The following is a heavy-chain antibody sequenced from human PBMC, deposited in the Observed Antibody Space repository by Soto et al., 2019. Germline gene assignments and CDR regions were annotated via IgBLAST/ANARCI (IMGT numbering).Heavy chain of an antibody. Sequence: SETLSVTRTVSGAAIIGFYWSWIRKSAGKGLEWIGRIYATGTTDYNPSLKSRVMMSVDTSKKQFSLKLRSVTAADTAVYYCVRDGTKTLRDWFDPWGQGMSVTVSS. CDR2: IYATGTT. CDR1: GAAIIGFY. J-gene: IGHJ5*02. V-gene: IGHV4-4*07. D-gene: IGHD1-1*01. CDR3: VRDGTKTLRDWFDP.